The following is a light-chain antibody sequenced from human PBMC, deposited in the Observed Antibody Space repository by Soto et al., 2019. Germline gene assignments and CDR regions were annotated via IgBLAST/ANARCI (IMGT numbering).Light chain of an antibody. CDR1: QNIHNH. Sequence: EIVMTQSPATLSVSPGERATLSCRASQNIHNHLSWFLQKPGQAPRLLMYDAIIRAAGIPARFSGSWSGTEFTLTINSLQSEDFAVYYCQHYDAWPLTFGGGTKVDIK. V-gene: IGKV3-15*01. CDR2: DAI. CDR3: QHYDAWPLT. J-gene: IGKJ4*01.